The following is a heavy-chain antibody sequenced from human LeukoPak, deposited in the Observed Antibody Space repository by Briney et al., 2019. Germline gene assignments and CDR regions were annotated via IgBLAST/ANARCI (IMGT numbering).Heavy chain of an antibody. D-gene: IGHD5-12*01. CDR2: ISAYNGNT. J-gene: IGHJ6*03. V-gene: IGHV1-18*01. Sequence: GASVKVSCKASGGTFGSYAISWVRQAPGQGLEWMGWISAYNGNTNYAQKLQGRVTMTTDTSTSTAYMELRSLRSDDTAVYYCARDGIVATKAAFYYYYYMDVWGKGTTVTVSS. CDR3: ARDGIVATKAAFYYYYYMDV. CDR1: GGTFGSYA.